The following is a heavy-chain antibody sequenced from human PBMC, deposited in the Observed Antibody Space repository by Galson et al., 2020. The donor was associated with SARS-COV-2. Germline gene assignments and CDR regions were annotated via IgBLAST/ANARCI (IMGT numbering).Heavy chain of an antibody. V-gene: IGHV2-5*02. Sequence: SGPPLVKPTQTLTLTCTFSGFSLSTSGVGVGWIRQPPGTALEWLALIYWDDDKRYSPSLKSRLTITKDTSKNQVVLTMTNMDPVDTATYYCAHRSITMVRGSFDPWGQGTLVTVSS. J-gene: IGHJ5*02. D-gene: IGHD3-10*01. CDR2: IYWDDDK. CDR1: GFSLSTSGVG. CDR3: AHRSITMVRGSFDP.